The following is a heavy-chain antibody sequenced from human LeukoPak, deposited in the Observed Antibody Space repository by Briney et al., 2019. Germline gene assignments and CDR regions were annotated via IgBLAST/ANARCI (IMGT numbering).Heavy chain of an antibody. Sequence: PGGSLRLSCAASGFTLSNYWMHWVRQAPGKGLVWVSRIETDGSTAYAASVKGRFTISRDTAKNTLYLQMNSLRADDTAVYYCASGWLAYWGQGTLVTVSS. CDR3: ASGWLAY. J-gene: IGHJ4*02. D-gene: IGHD6-19*01. CDR1: GFTLSNYW. CDR2: IETDGST. V-gene: IGHV3-74*01.